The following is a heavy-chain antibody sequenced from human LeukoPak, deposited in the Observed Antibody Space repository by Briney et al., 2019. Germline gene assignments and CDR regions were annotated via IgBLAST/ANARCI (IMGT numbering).Heavy chain of an antibody. D-gene: IGHD6-6*01. CDR3: ARAGFALAPHRGTPFDS. CDR2: INHSGTS. Sequence: PSETPSLTCGVYGGSFSDYYWSWIRQPPGKGLEWIGEINHSGTSNYNPSLKSRVTISIDTSKNQFSLKLTSVTAADTAVYYCARAGFALAPHRGTPFDSWGQGTLVTVSS. V-gene: IGHV4-34*01. J-gene: IGHJ4*02. CDR1: GGSFSDYY.